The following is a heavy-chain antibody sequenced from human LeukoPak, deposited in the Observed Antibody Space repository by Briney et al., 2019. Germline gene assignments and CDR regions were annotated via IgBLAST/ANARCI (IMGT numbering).Heavy chain of an antibody. CDR3: ARDVRFTIFGVVTLDY. CDR1: GYTFTSYG. J-gene: IGHJ4*02. V-gene: IGHV1-18*01. CDR2: ISAYNGNT. Sequence: ASVKVYCKASGYTFTSYGISWVRQAPGQGLEWMGWISAYNGNTNYAQKLQGRVTMTTDTSTSTAYMELRSLRSDDTAVYYCARDVRFTIFGVVTLDYWGQGTLVTVSS. D-gene: IGHD3-3*01.